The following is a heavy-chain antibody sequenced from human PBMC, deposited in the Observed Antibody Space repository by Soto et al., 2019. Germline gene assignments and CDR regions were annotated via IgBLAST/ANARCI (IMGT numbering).Heavy chain of an antibody. J-gene: IGHJ4*02. CDR3: ATTDIVVPL. CDR1: GGSFSGYY. V-gene: IGHV4-34*01. D-gene: IGHD2-2*01. Sequence: PSETLSLTCAVYGGSFSGYYWSWIRQPPGKGLEWIGEINHSGSTNYNPSLKSRVTISVDTSKNQFSLKLSSVTAADTAVYYCATTDIVVPLWGQGTLVTVSS. CDR2: INHSGST.